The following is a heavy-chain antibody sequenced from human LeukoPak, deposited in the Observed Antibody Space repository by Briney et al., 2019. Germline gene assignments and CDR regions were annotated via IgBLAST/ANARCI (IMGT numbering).Heavy chain of an antibody. V-gene: IGHV3-21*01. Sequence: GGSLRLSCAASGFTFSSYSMNWVRQAPGKGREWVSSISSSSSYIYYADSVKGRFTISRDNAKNSLYLQMNSLRAEDTDVYDCARDRGDGYNVFDYWGQGTLVTVSS. CDR2: ISSSSSYI. CDR1: GFTFSSYS. CDR3: ARDRGDGYNVFDY. D-gene: IGHD5-24*01. J-gene: IGHJ4*02.